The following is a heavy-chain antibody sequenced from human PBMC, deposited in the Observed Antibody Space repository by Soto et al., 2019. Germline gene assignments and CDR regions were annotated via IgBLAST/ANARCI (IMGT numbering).Heavy chain of an antibody. D-gene: IGHD2-2*02. V-gene: IGHV4-59*03. CDR2: IHNGGST. CDR3: APRFYTTRGLFDS. CDR1: GGSISDHY. J-gene: IGHJ4*02. Sequence: SETLSLTCTVSGGSISDHYYMWIRQSPGKGLEYIGYIHNGGSTNYNPSLKSRVIISVDTSKNQFSLKLTSVTAADTAVYYCAPRFYTTRGLFDSLGQGTSVT.